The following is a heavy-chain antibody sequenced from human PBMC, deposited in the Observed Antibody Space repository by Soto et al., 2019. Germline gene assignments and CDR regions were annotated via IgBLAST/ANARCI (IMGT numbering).Heavy chain of an antibody. CDR3: ARERAYGMNV. V-gene: IGHV1-8*01. Sequence: QVQLVQSGAEVKKPGASVKVSCKASGYTFSSYDINWVRQATGQGLERMGWMNPNTGNTVYAQKFQGRVTTTRNTSISTAYMERSSLRSEDTAVYYCARERAYGMNVWGQGTTVTVSS. J-gene: IGHJ6*02. CDR2: MNPNTGNT. CDR1: GYTFSSYD.